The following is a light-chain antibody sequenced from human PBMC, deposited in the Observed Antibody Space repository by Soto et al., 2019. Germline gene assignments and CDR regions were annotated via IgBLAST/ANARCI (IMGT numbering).Light chain of an antibody. J-gene: IGLJ1*01. CDR2: EVS. CDR1: SSDVGGYTY. Sequence: QSVLTQPAPVSGSPGQSITISCTGTSSDVGGYTYVSWYQQHPGKAPKLMIFEVSNRPSGVSNRFSGSKSGNTASLTISGLQTEDEADYYCSSYTSSSTYVFGTGTKVTV. V-gene: IGLV2-14*01. CDR3: SSYTSSSTYV.